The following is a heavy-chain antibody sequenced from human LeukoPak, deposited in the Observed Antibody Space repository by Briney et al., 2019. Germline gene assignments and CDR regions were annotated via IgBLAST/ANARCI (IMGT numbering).Heavy chain of an antibody. D-gene: IGHD6-19*01. J-gene: IGHJ4*02. CDR1: GFTFSSYS. Sequence: GGSLRLSCAASGFTFSSYSMNWVRQAPGKGLEWVSSISSSSSYIYYADSVRGRLTISRDNAKNSLYLQMNSLRAEDTAVYYCARALSSGWSIDYWGQGTLVTVSS. V-gene: IGHV3-21*01. CDR2: ISSSSSYI. CDR3: ARALSSGWSIDY.